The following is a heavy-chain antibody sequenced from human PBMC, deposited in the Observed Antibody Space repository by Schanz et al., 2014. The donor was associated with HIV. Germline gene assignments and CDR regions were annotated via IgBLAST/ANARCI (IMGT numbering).Heavy chain of an antibody. Sequence: DVQLVESGGSLVQPGGSLRLSCAASGFRFRSYWMSWVRQAPGKGLEWVANIKEDGIEKYYVESVKGRFTISRDNAKNSLYLNMYSLKADDTAVYYCAKGWRGYSISSLVDYWGQGSLVTVSS. CDR1: GFRFRSYW. CDR2: IKEDGIEK. J-gene: IGHJ4*02. CDR3: AKGWRGYSISSLVDY. D-gene: IGHD6-6*01. V-gene: IGHV3-7*01.